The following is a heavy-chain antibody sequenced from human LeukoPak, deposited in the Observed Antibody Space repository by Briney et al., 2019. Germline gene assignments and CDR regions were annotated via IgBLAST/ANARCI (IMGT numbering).Heavy chain of an antibody. Sequence: GGSLRLSCAASGFTVSSNYMSWVRQAPGKGLEWVSVIYSGGSTYYADSVKGRFTISRDNSKNTLYLQMNSLRAEDTAVYYCAKDMYSSGWYYFDYWGQGTLVTVSS. D-gene: IGHD6-19*01. CDR1: GFTVSSNY. CDR2: IYSGGST. CDR3: AKDMYSSGWYYFDY. V-gene: IGHV3-53*01. J-gene: IGHJ4*02.